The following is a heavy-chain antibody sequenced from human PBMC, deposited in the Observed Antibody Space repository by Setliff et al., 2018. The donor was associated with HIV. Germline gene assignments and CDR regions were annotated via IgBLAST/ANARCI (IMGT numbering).Heavy chain of an antibody. D-gene: IGHD5-18*01. J-gene: IGHJ5*02. CDR3: TSSGYTFAFNWFDP. CDR2: IHTSGST. V-gene: IGHV4-61*09. Sequence: PSETLSLTCTVSGGSIVSSSYYWTWIRQPAGKGLEWIGHIHTSGSTDYNPSLKSRVTISVDTSTNQFSLKLSSVSAADTAVYYCTSSGYTFAFNWFDPWGQGTLVTVSS. CDR1: GGSIVSSSYY.